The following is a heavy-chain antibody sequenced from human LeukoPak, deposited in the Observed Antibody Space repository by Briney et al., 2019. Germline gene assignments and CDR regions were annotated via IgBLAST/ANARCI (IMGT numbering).Heavy chain of an antibody. CDR2: KWYDGSNK. D-gene: IGHD2-2*01. CDR1: GFTFSSYG. CDR3: ARDFAPAALTDNWFDP. V-gene: IGHV3-33*01. Sequence: GGSLRLSCAASGFTFSSYGMHWVRQAPGKGLEWVAVKWYDGSNKYYADSVKGRFTISRDNSKNTLYLQMNSLRAEDTAVYYCARDFAPAALTDNWFDPWGQGTLVTVSS. J-gene: IGHJ5*02.